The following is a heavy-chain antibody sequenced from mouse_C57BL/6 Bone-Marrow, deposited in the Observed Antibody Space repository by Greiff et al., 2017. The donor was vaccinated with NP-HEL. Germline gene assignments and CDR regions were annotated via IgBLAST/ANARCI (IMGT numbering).Heavy chain of an antibody. CDR1: GYTFTDYY. Sequence: VQLQQSGPELVKPGASVKISCKASGYTFTDYYMNWVKQSHGKSLEWIGDINPNNGGTSYNQKFKGKATLTVDKSSSTAYMELRSLTSEDSAVYYCARWTGDDAMDYWGQGTSVTVSS. D-gene: IGHD2-12*01. CDR3: ARWTGDDAMDY. V-gene: IGHV1-26*01. CDR2: INPNNGGT. J-gene: IGHJ4*01.